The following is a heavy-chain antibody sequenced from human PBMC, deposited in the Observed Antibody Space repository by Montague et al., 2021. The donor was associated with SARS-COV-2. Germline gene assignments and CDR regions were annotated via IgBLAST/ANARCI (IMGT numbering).Heavy chain of an antibody. J-gene: IGHJ6*02. CDR3: ARLLRSCTNGVCRTYYYYAMDV. D-gene: IGHD2-8*01. CDR2: IYYSGST. CDR1: GGSISGYY. V-gene: IGHV4-59*01. Sequence: SETLSLTCTVSGGSISGYYWSWIHQPPGKGLEWIGYIYYSGSTKXNPFLESRVTVSVDRSKNQVSLKLSSVTAADTAVYYCARLLRSCTNGVCRTYYYYAMDVWGQGTTVTVSS.